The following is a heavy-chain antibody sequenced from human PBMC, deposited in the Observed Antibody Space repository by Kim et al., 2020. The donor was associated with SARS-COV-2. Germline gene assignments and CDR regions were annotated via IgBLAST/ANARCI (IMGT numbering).Heavy chain of an antibody. V-gene: IGHV4-39*01. CDR2: IYYSGST. J-gene: IGHJ4*02. CDR3: SRLLLPYYFDY. CDR1: GGSISSSSYY. Sequence: SETLSLTCTVSGGSISSSSYYWGWIRQPPGKGLEWIGSIYYSGSTYYNPSLKSRVTISVDTSKNQFSLKLSSVTAADTAVYYCSRLLLPYYFDYWGQGTLVTVSS. D-gene: IGHD2-15*01.